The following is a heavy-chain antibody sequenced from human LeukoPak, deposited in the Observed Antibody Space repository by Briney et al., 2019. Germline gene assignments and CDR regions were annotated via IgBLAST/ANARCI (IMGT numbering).Heavy chain of an antibody. CDR2: IYYSGST. CDR1: GGSLSSKY. D-gene: IGHD3-10*01. CDR3: ARGPNYASGSYDTAVFAS. J-gene: IGHJ4*02. V-gene: IGHV4-59*01. Sequence: SETLSLTCKVSGGSLSSKYWSWLRQPPGKGLEGIGYIYYSGSTNYNPSLTSRVTISVDTSKNQFSLKLSSMTAADTAVYYCARGPNYASGSYDTAVFASGGQGPLVTVSS.